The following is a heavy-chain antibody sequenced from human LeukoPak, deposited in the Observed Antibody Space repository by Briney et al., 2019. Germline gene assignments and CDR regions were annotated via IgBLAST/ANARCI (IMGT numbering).Heavy chain of an antibody. V-gene: IGHV3-30-3*01. CDR2: ISYDGSSK. CDR1: GFTFSSYA. Sequence: PGGSLRLSSAASGFTFSSYAMHWVRQAPGKGLEWVAVISYDGSSKYYIDSVKGRFTISRDNSKNTLYLQMNSLRAEDTAVYYCAREYNWNVRLYGFDFWGQGTMVTVSS. CDR3: AREYNWNVRLYGFDF. J-gene: IGHJ3*01. D-gene: IGHD1-20*01.